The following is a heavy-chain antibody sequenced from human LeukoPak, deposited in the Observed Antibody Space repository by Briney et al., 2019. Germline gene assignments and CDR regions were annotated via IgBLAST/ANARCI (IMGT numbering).Heavy chain of an antibody. V-gene: IGHV3-30*02. CDR3: AKVDFGGDDAFDI. CDR1: GFSFSSYG. Sequence: GGSLRLSCAASGFSFSSYGMHWVRQAPGKGLEWVAFIRYDGSNKYYADSVKGRFTISRDNSKNTLYLQMNSLRAEDTAVYYCAKVDFGGDDAFDIWGQGTMVTVSS. CDR2: IRYDGSNK. J-gene: IGHJ3*02. D-gene: IGHD3-10*01.